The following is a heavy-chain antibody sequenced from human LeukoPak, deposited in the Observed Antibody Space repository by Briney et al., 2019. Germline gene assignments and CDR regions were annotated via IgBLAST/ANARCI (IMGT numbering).Heavy chain of an antibody. Sequence: SETLSLTCTVSGGSISTYYWSWIRQPPGKGLEWVGYIYYSGNTNYNPSLGSRVAISVDRSKNQLSLKLSSVTAADTAVYYCARDSGSYRFDSWGQGTLVTVSS. CDR3: ARDSGSYRFDS. D-gene: IGHD1-26*01. V-gene: IGHV4-59*01. CDR2: IYYSGNT. CDR1: GGSISTYY. J-gene: IGHJ4*02.